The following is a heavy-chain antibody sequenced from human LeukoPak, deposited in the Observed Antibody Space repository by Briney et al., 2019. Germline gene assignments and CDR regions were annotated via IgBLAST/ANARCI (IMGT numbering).Heavy chain of an antibody. J-gene: IGHJ4*02. D-gene: IGHD3-22*01. Sequence: SETLSLTCAVYGGSFSGYYWSWIRQPPGKGLEWIGEINHSGSTNYNPSLKSRATISVDTSKNQFSLKLSSVTAADTAVYYCARRSAAIVSGYKNWGQGTLVTVSS. CDR1: GGSFSGYY. CDR3: ARRSAAIVSGYKN. CDR2: INHSGST. V-gene: IGHV4-34*01.